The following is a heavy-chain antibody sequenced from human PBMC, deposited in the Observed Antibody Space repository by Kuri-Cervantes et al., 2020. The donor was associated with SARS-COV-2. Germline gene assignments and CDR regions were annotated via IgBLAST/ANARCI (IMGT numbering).Heavy chain of an antibody. J-gene: IGHJ6*03. CDR1: GFTFTTYA. V-gene: IGHV3-23*01. CDR3: AKAGENYYYYYMDV. CDR2: ITGGDEST. D-gene: IGHD3-16*01. Sequence: GGSLKLSCAAAGFTFTTYALTWVRQAPGERLEWVSAITGGDESTFYADSVKGRFTISRDNSKNTLYLQMNSLRAEDTAVYYCAKAGENYYYYYMDVWGKGTTVTVSS.